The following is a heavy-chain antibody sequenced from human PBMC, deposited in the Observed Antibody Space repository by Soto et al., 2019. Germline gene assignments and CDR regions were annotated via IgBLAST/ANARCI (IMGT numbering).Heavy chain of an antibody. V-gene: IGHV1-8*01. CDR1: GYTFTSYD. CDR2: MNPNSGNT. D-gene: IGHD3-10*01. CDR3: AKKVNSGPGSQYFDY. J-gene: IGHJ4*02. Sequence: ASVKVSCKASGYTFTSYDINWVRQATGQGLEWMGWMNPNSGNTGYAQKFQGRVTMTRNTSISTAYMELSSLRAEDTAIYYCAKKVNSGPGSQYFDYWGQGTLVTVSP.